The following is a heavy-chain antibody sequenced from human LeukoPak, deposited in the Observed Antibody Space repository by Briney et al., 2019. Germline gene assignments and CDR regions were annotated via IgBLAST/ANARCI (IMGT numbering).Heavy chain of an antibody. D-gene: IGHD3-22*01. J-gene: IGHJ4*02. CDR3: ARDQTYYYDSSGYMAYYFDY. CDR2: INPSGGST. Sequence: GASVKVSCTASGYTFTSYYIHWVRQAPGRALEWMGIINPSGGSTSYAQKFQGRVTMTRDTSTSTVYMELSSLRSEDTAVYYCARDQTYYYDSSGYMAYYFDYWGQGTLVTVSS. V-gene: IGHV1-46*01. CDR1: GYTFTSYY.